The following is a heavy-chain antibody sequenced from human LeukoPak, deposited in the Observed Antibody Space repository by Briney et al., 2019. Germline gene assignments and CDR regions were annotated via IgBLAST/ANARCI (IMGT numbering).Heavy chain of an antibody. Sequence: SETLSLTCTVSGGSISSYYWSWIRQPAGRGLEWIGRIYTSGSTNYNPSLKSRVTMSVDTSKNQFSLKLSSVTAADTAVYYCARDSIAMVRGARYNWFDPWGQGTLVTVSS. D-gene: IGHD3-10*01. CDR3: ARDSIAMVRGARYNWFDP. V-gene: IGHV4-4*07. CDR2: IYTSGST. CDR1: GGSISSYY. J-gene: IGHJ5*02.